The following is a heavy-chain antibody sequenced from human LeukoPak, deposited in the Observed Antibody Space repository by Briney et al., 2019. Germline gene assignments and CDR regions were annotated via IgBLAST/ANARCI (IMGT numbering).Heavy chain of an antibody. Sequence: GGSLRLSCAASGLTFSSYAMSWVRQAPGKGLEWVSAISASGGNTYYADSVKGRFTISRDNSKNTLYLQMNSLRAEDTAVYYCAKTGYSSSWSDYWGQGTLVTVPS. CDR3: AKTGYSSSWSDY. CDR1: GLTFSSYA. CDR2: ISASGGNT. J-gene: IGHJ4*02. D-gene: IGHD6-13*01. V-gene: IGHV3-23*01.